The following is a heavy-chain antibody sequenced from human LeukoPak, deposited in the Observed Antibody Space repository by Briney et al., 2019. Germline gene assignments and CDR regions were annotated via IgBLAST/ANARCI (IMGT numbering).Heavy chain of an antibody. CDR1: GFTFSTSW. CDR2: INVDDSSK. CDR3: ARDRAYSTFDF. D-gene: IGHD4-11*01. Sequence: GGSLRLSCAASGFTFSTSWMTWVRQAPGKGLERVAIINVDDSSKSYLDSVKGRFTISRDNARNSLYLQMNNLRAEDTAVYYCARDRAYSTFDFWGQGTLDAVSS. J-gene: IGHJ4*02. V-gene: IGHV3-7*01.